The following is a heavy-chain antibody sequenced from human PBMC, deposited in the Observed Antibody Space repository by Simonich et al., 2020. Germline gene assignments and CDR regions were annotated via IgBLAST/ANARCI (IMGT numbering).Heavy chain of an antibody. CDR1: GYTFTGYY. J-gene: IGHJ4*02. Sequence: QVQLVQSGAEVKKPGASVKVSCKASGYTFTGYYMHWVRQAPGQGLEWMGWINPNIGGTNTARTLQGRVTMTRDTSISTAYMELSRLRSDDTAVYYCASSKLATIDYWGQGTLVTVSS. V-gene: IGHV1-2*02. CDR2: INPNIGGT. CDR3: ASSKLATIDY. D-gene: IGHD5-12*01.